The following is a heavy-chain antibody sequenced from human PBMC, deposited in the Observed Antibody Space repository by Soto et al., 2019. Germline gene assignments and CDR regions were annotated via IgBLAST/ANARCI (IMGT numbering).Heavy chain of an antibody. J-gene: IGHJ4*02. D-gene: IGHD6-19*01. CDR1: GFTFSVYS. Sequence: LRLSCVASGFTFSVYSMNWVRQAPGKGLEWFSYITSDTKTIKYADSVKGRFTISRDNAKNSVYLQMNSLRDEDTAVYYCARSVEGHFDYWGQGTVVTVSS. V-gene: IGHV3-48*02. CDR2: ITSDTKTI. CDR3: ARSVEGHFDY.